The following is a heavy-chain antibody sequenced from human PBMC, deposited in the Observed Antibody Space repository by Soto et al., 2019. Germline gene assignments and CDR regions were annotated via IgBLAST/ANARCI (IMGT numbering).Heavy chain of an antibody. J-gene: IGHJ4*02. CDR3: AHTTVTYEFDY. D-gene: IGHD4-4*01. CDR2: IYWDDDK. V-gene: IGHV2-5*02. CDR1: GFSLSTSGVG. Sequence: SGPTLVNPTQTLTLTCPFSGFSLSTSGVGVGWIRQPPGKALEWLALIYWDDDKRYSPSLKSRLTITKDTSKNQVVLTMTSMDPVDTATYHCAHTTVTYEFDYWGQGTLVTVSS.